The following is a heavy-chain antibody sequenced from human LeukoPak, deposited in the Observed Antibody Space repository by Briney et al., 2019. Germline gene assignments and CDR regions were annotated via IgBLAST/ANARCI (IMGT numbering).Heavy chain of an antibody. CDR2: ISYDGSNK. Sequence: GRSLRLSCAASGFTFSSYAMHWVCQAPGKGLEWVAVISYDGSNKYYADSVKGRFTISRDNSKNTLYLQMNSLRAEDTAVYYCARDHDYGDYEPIFYYWGQGTLVTVSS. CDR3: ARDHDYGDYEPIFYY. V-gene: IGHV3-30*04. D-gene: IGHD4-17*01. J-gene: IGHJ4*02. CDR1: GFTFSSYA.